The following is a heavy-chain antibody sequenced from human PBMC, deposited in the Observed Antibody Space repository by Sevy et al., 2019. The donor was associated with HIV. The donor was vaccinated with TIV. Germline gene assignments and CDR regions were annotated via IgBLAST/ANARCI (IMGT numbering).Heavy chain of an antibody. J-gene: IGHJ5*02. V-gene: IGHV4-4*02. CDR1: GFTFSSYAM. D-gene: IGHD3-10*01. Sequence: GSLRLSCGVSGFTFSSYAMTWVRQPPGKGLEWIGEIYRSGSTNYNPSLKSRVTISVDNSKNQFSLQLNSVTAADTAVYYCARGFDTPRGFDPWGQGTLVTVSS. CDR3: ARGFDTPRGFDP. CDR2: IYRSGST.